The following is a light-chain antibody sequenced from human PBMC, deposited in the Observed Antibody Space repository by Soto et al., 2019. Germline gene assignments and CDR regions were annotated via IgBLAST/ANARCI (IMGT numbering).Light chain of an antibody. CDR2: EVS. V-gene: IGLV2-14*01. CDR1: GSDVGGYNY. Sequence: QSVLTQPASVSGSPGQSSTISCTGTGSDVGGYNYASWYQQHPGKAPKLMIYEVSNRPSGVSNRFSGSRPGNTASLTISGLQAEDEADYYCSSYTSSSTPFVLGTGTKVTV. J-gene: IGLJ1*01. CDR3: SSYTSSSTPFV.